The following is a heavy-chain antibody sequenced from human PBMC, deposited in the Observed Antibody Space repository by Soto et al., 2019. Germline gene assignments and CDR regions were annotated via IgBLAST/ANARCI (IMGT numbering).Heavy chain of an antibody. J-gene: IGHJ4*02. V-gene: IGHV3-23*01. D-gene: IGHD6-13*01. CDR3: AKRSQYSSAWYSPIFDY. CDR2: ISESGGST. CDR1: GFSFSDYA. Sequence: PGGSLRLSCAASGFSFSDYAMSWVRQAPGKGLEWVSVISESGGSTHYADSVRGRFTVSRDNSKNSLSLRMNSLRDEDTAVYFCAKRSQYSSAWYSPIFDYWGQGALVTVSS.